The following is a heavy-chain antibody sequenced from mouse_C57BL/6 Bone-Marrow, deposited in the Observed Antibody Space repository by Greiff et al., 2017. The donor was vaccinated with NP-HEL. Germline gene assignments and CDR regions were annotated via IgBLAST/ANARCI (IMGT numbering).Heavy chain of an antibody. V-gene: IGHV5-9-1*02. J-gene: IGHJ2*01. CDR3: TRDYYGKGYFDY. CDR2: ISSGGDYI. CDR1: GFTFSSYA. Sequence: EVKLQESGEGLVKPGGSLKLSCAASGFTFSSYAMSWVRQTPEKRLEWVAYISSGGDYIYYADTVKGRFTISRDNARNTLYLQMSSLKSEDTAMYYCTRDYYGKGYFDYWGQGTTLTVSS. D-gene: IGHD1-1*02.